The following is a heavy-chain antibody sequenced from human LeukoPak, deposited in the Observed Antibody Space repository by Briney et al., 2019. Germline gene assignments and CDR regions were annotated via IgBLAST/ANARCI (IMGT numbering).Heavy chain of an antibody. CDR3: AEGYNWNGLDY. Sequence: GGSLRLSCAASGFTFSSYGMHWVRQAPGKGLEWVAVIWYDGSNKYYADSVKGRFTISRDNSKNTLYLQMNSLRAEDTAVYYCAEGYNWNGLDYWGQGTLVTVSS. D-gene: IGHD1-20*01. CDR2: IWYDGSNK. V-gene: IGHV3-33*06. CDR1: GFTFSSYG. J-gene: IGHJ4*02.